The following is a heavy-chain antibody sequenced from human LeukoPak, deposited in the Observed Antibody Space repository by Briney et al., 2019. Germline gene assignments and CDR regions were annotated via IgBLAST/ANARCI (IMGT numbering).Heavy chain of an antibody. V-gene: IGHV4-39*01. CDR3: ARLSSSSWYGGVDY. CDR2: IYYSGST. D-gene: IGHD6-13*01. CDR1: GGSISGSRYY. Sequence: PSETLSLTCTVSGGSISGSRYYWGRIRQPPGKVVEWIGSIYYSGSTYYNPSLKSRVTISVDTSKNQFSLKLSSVTAADTAVYYCARLSSSSWYGGVDYWGQGTLVTVSS. J-gene: IGHJ4*02.